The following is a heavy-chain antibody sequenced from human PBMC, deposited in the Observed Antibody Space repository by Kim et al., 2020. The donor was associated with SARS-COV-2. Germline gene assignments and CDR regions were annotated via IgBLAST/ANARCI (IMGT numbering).Heavy chain of an antibody. Sequence: GGSLRLSCAASGFTFSSYSMNWVRQAPGKGLEWVSSISSSSSYIYYADSVKGRFTISRDNAKNSLYLQMNSLRAEDTAVYYCARDCSGGSCYARVDWFDPWGQGTLVTVSS. J-gene: IGHJ5*02. V-gene: IGHV3-21*01. CDR2: ISSSSSYI. CDR1: GFTFSSYS. D-gene: IGHD2-15*01. CDR3: ARDCSGGSCYARVDWFDP.